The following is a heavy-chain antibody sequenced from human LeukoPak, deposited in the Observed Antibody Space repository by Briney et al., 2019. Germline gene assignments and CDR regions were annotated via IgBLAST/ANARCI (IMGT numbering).Heavy chain of an antibody. CDR3: ARYIAAAGTRWFDP. CDR1: GGSISSYY. CDR2: FYYSGST. V-gene: IGHV4-59*01. J-gene: IGHJ5*02. D-gene: IGHD6-13*01. Sequence: PSETLSLTCTVSGGSISSYYWSWIRQPPGKGLEWIGYFYYSGSTNYNPSLKSRVTISVDTSKNQFSLKLSSVTAADTAVYYCARYIAAAGTRWFDPWGQGTLVTVSS.